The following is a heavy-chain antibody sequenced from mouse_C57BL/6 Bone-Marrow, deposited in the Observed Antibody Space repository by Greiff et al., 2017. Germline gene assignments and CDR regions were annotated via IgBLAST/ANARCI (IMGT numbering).Heavy chain of an antibody. CDR3: AAGGDIYYGNDAGFAY. CDR1: GYTFTSYW. V-gene: IGHV1-50*01. J-gene: IGHJ3*01. CDR2: IDPSDSYT. D-gene: IGHD2-2*01. Sequence: QVQLKQPGAELVKPGASVKLSCKASGYTFTSYWMQWVKQRPGQGLEWIGEIDPSDSYTNYNQKFKGKATLTVDTSSSTAYMQLSSLTSEDSAVYYCAAGGDIYYGNDAGFAYWGQGTLVTVSA.